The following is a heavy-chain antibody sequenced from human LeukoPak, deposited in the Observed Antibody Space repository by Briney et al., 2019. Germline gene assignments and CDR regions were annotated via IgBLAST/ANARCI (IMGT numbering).Heavy chain of an antibody. J-gene: IGHJ4*02. V-gene: IGHV3-30*02. D-gene: IGHD5-18*01. CDR2: IRNDGSNK. Sequence: PGGSLRLSCAASGFTFSSYNMHWVRQAPGKGLEWVALIRNDGSNKYYADSVKGRFTISRDNSKNTLYLQMNSLRAEDTAVYYCAKDQGYSYGHSLDFWGQGTLVTVSS. CDR3: AKDQGYSYGHSLDF. CDR1: GFTFSSYN.